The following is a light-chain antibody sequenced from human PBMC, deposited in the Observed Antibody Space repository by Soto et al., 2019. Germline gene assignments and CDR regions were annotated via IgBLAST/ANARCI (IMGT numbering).Light chain of an antibody. CDR2: DVT. CDR1: SSDVGGYDR. CDR3: CSYAGGFYV. V-gene: IGLV2-11*01. Sequence: QSALTQPRSVSGSPGHSVTISCTGTSSDVGGYDRVSWYQQHPGKAPKLMLSDVTKRPSGVPDRLSGSKSGNTASLTISGLQAEDEAHYYCCSYAGGFYVFGTGTKLTVL. J-gene: IGLJ1*01.